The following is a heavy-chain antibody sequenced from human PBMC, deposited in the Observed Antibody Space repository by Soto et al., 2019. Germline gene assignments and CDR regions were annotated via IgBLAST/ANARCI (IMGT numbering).Heavy chain of an antibody. V-gene: IGHV4-34*01. Sequence: SETLSLTCAVYGGSFSGYYWSWIRQPPGKGLEWIGEINHSGSTNYNPSLKSRVTISVDTSKNQFSLKLSSVTAADTAVYYCARYNWNVFGAFDIWGQGTMVTVSS. D-gene: IGHD1-1*01. J-gene: IGHJ3*02. CDR2: INHSGST. CDR1: GGSFSGYY. CDR3: ARYNWNVFGAFDI.